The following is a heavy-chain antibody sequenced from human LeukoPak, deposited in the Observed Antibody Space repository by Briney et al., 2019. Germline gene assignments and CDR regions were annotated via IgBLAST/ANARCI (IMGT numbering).Heavy chain of an antibody. CDR3: ARLGLGFDY. Sequence: GGSLRLSCAASGFTFSIYGMSWVRQAPGRGLEWVSAMSGSGGSTYYADSVKGRFTISRDNAKTTLYLQMNSLRAEDTAVYYCARLGLGFDYWGQGTLVTVSS. CDR2: MSGSGGST. CDR1: GFTFSIYG. J-gene: IGHJ4*02. V-gene: IGHV3-23*01. D-gene: IGHD7-27*01.